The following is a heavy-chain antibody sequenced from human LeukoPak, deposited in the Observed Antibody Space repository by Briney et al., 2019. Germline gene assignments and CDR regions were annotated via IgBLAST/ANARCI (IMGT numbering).Heavy chain of an antibody. J-gene: IGHJ3*02. CDR3: GTRGAFDI. CDR1: GGSFSGYY. D-gene: IGHD3-10*01. CDR2: INHSGST. V-gene: IGHV4-34*01. Sequence: PSETLSLTCAVYGGSFSGYYWSWIRQPPGKGLEWIGEINHSGSTNYNPSLKSRVTISVDTSKNQFSLKLSSVTAADTAVYYCGTRGAFDIWGQGTMVTVSS.